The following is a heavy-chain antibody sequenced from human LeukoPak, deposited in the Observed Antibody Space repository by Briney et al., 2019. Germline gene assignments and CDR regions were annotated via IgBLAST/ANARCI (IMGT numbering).Heavy chain of an antibody. D-gene: IGHD6-19*01. CDR1: GDSVSSNSAA. CDR2: TYYRSKWYN. CDR3: ARSPSAVAGLNWFDP. J-gene: IGHJ5*02. V-gene: IGHV6-1*01. Sequence: TSQTLSLTCAISGDSVSSNSAAWNWIRQSPSRGLEWLGRTYYRSKWYNDYAVSVKSRITINPDTSKNQFSLQLNSVTSEDTAVYYCARSPSAVAGLNWFDPWGQGTLVTVSS.